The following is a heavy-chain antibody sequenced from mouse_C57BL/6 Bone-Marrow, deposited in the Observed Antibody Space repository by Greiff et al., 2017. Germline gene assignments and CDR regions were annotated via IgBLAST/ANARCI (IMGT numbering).Heavy chain of an antibody. V-gene: IGHV1-81*01. J-gene: IGHJ1*03. CDR1: GYTFTSYG. CDR3: ASSYYYGSEGWYFDV. Sequence: QVQLQQSGAELARPGASVKLSCKASGYTFTSYGISWVKQRTGQGLEWIGEIYPRSGNTYYNEKFKGKDTLTADKSSSTAYMELRSLTSEDSAVYFCASSYYYGSEGWYFDVWGTGTTVTVSS. CDR2: IYPRSGNT. D-gene: IGHD1-1*01.